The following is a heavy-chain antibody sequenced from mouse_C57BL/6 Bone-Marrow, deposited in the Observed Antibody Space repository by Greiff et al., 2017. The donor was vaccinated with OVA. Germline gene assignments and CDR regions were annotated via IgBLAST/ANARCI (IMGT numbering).Heavy chain of an antibody. V-gene: IGHV14-2*01. CDR1: GFNIKDYY. CDR3: ARRLLRYCYAMDY. D-gene: IGHD1-1*01. CDR2: IDPEDGET. J-gene: IGHJ4*01. Sequence: VQLQQSGAELVKPGASVKLSCTASGFNIKDYYMHWVKQRTEQGLEWIGRIDPEDGETKSAPNFQGKATITADTSSNTAYLQLSSLTSEDTAVYYCARRLLRYCYAMDYWGQGTSVTVSS.